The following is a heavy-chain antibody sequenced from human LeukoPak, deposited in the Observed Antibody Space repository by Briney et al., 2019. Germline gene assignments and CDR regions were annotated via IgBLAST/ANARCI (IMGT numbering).Heavy chain of an antibody. Sequence: SETLSLTCDVSGVSINTCCYYWTWIRQPPGKGLEWIGYKYYSGSTRYNSSLRSRLTISLDTSKNQFSLRLTSVTAADAAVYYCARGRSYGFDFDSWGPGTLVIVSS. CDR2: KYYSGST. D-gene: IGHD5-18*01. J-gene: IGHJ4*02. CDR3: ARGRSYGFDFDS. CDR1: GVSINTCCYY. V-gene: IGHV4-61*01.